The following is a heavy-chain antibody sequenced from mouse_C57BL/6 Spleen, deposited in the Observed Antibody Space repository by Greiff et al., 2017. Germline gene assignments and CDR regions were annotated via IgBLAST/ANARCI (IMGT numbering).Heavy chain of an antibody. Sequence: QVQLQQSGAELVKPGASVKLSCKASGYTFTEYTIHWVKQRSGRGFEWIGWFYPGSGSIKYNEKFKDKATMTADKSSSTVNMELSRLTSEDSAVYFCARHENDGYSAWFAYWGQGTLVTVSA. CDR1: GYTFTEYT. CDR2: FYPGSGSI. D-gene: IGHD2-3*01. V-gene: IGHV1-62-2*01. J-gene: IGHJ3*01. CDR3: ARHENDGYSAWFAY.